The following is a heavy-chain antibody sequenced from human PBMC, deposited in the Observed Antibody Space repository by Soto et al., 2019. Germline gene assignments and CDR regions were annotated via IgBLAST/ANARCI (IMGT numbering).Heavy chain of an antibody. D-gene: IGHD4-17*01. CDR2: INPSGGST. J-gene: IGHJ4*02. CDR1: GYTFSTYD. V-gene: IGHV1-46*01. CDR3: ARYDYHGYLLAY. Sequence: ASVKVCCKASGYTFSTYDMHWVRQAPGQGYEWMGIINPSGGSTTYAQKFQGRVTMTRDTSTTTVYMELSSLRSEDTAVYYCARYDYHGYLLAYWGQGTLVPVSS.